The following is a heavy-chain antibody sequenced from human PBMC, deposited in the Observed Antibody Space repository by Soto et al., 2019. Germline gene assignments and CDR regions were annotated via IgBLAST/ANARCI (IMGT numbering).Heavy chain of an antibody. CDR3: ARDQSWHDLVWWFDP. V-gene: IGHV5-51*01. CDR2: IHPGDSET. Sequence: GDSLKNFGKGSGWGITTNSMGWVRLMPGKGLEWMGIIHPGDSETRYSPSFQGRVTMTRDTSTSTVYMELSSLRSEDTAVYYCARDQSWHDLVWWFDPWGQGTLVTVSS. CDR1: GWGITTNS. D-gene: IGHD1-1*01. J-gene: IGHJ5*02.